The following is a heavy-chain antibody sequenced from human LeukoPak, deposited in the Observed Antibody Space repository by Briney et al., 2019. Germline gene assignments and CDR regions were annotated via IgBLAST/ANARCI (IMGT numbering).Heavy chain of an antibody. CDR3: ASGTGTTNYYYYGMDV. CDR1: GYIFWSYT. Sequence: GGSQRLSCAASGYIFWSYTLTWVRHPPGMGLEWFSLLRGSGCQTLYGDCVERMFTISRDNYKNTVYLQMNTLRAEDTAVYYCASGTGTTNYYYYGMDVWGQGATVTVSS. J-gene: IGHJ6*02. D-gene: IGHD1-7*01. V-gene: IGHV3-23*02. CDR2: LRGSGCQT.